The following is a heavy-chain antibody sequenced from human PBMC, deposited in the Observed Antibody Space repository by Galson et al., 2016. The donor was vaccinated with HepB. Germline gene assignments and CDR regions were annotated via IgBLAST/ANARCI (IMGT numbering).Heavy chain of an antibody. CDR1: GDSVSRNSAS. Sequence: CAISGDSVSRNSASWNWIRQSPSRGLEWLGSTVYNPSLRGRLTISVETSKNQFSLDLYSVTATDTASYYCARHSDNGHDIGGFHYWGQGALITVSS. D-gene: IGHD3-16*01. V-gene: IGHV6-1*01. J-gene: IGHJ4*02. CDR3: ARHSDNGHDIGGFHY. CDR2: TVYNP.